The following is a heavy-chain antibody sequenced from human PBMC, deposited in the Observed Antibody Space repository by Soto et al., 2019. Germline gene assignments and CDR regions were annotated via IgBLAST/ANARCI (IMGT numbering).Heavy chain of an antibody. V-gene: IGHV3-30*02. J-gene: IGHJ6*02. CDR3: AKDTVLVPAANLYYYGMDV. Sequence: GGSLRLSCAASGFTFSSYGMHWVRQAPGKGLEWVAVIWYDGSNKYYADSVKGRFTISRDNSKNTLYLQMNSLRAEDTAVYYWAKDTVLVPAANLYYYGMDVWGQGPTVTVYS. CDR2: IWYDGSNK. D-gene: IGHD2-2*01. CDR1: GFTFSSYG.